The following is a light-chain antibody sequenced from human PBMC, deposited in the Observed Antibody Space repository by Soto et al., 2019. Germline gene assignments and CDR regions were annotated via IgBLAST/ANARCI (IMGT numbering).Light chain of an antibody. CDR1: SSDVGGYYY. CDR3: SSYTSSNTFYV. V-gene: IGLV2-14*01. J-gene: IGLJ1*01. CDR2: QVS. Sequence: QSALTQPASVSGSPGQSITISCTGTSSDVGGYYYVSWYQHHPGKAPKLMIYQVSNRPSGVSNRFSGSKSGNTASLTISGHQADDEADYYCSSYTSSNTFYVFGTGTKVTVL.